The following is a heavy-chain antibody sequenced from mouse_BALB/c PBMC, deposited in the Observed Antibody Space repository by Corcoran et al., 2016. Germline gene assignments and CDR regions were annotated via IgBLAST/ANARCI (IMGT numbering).Heavy chain of an antibody. D-gene: IGHD2-4*01. Sequence: QIQLVQSGPALKKPGETVKISCKASGYTFTNSGMNWVKQAPGKGLKWMGWINTYTGEPTYADDFKGRFAFSLETSASTAYLQISNLKNEDMATYFCAKWGTTMITSYFDYWGQGTTLTVSS. J-gene: IGHJ2*01. V-gene: IGHV9-1*02. CDR2: INTYTGEP. CDR1: GYTFTNSG. CDR3: AKWGTTMITSYFDY.